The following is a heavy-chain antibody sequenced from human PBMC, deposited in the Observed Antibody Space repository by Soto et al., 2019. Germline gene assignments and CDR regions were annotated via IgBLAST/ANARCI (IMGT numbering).Heavy chain of an antibody. CDR1: GGTFSSYA. D-gene: IGHD3-9*01. Sequence: SVKVSCKASGGTFSSYAISWVRQAPGQGLEWMGRIIPILGIANYAQKFQGRVTITADKSTSTAYMELSSLRSEDTAVYYCARSHYDILTGYPWGQGTLVTVSS. V-gene: IGHV1-69*04. J-gene: IGHJ5*02. CDR2: IIPILGIA. CDR3: ARSHYDILTGYP.